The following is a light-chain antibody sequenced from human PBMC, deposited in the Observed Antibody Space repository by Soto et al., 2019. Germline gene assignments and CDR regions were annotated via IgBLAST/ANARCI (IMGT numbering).Light chain of an antibody. CDR3: LQYHNLWA. J-gene: IGKJ1*01. V-gene: IGKV3-20*01. CDR1: QTVRNNY. CDR2: DAS. Sequence: VLTPSPGTLSLSPGERATLSCRASQTVRNNYLAWYQQKPGHAPRLLIYDASSRATGIPDRFSGGGSGTEFTLTISSLQSEYFTVYSCLQYHNLWAFGQGTKVDIK.